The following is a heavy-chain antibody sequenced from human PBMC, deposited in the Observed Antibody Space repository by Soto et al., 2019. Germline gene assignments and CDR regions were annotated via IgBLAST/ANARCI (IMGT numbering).Heavy chain of an antibody. CDR1: GYTFTSYD. V-gene: IGHV1-8*01. J-gene: IGHJ4*02. Sequence: ASVKVSCKASGYTFTSYDINWVRQATGQGLEWMGWMNPNSGNTGYAQKFQGRVTMTRNTSISTAYMELSSLRSEDTAVYYCARGYTFLGVGYYYDSSGYSNFDYWGQGTLVTVSS. CDR3: ARGYTFLGVGYYYDSSGYSNFDY. D-gene: IGHD3-22*01. CDR2: MNPNSGNT.